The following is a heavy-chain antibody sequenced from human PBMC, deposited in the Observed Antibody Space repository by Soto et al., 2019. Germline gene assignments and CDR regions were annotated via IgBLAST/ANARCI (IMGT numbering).Heavy chain of an antibody. Sequence: QVQLVESGGGVVQPGRSLRLSCAASGFTFSSYGMHWVRQAPGKGLEWVAVISYDGSNKYYADSVKGRFTISRDNSKNTLYLQMNSLRAEDTAVYYCAKSVYNWNDGSFDYWGQGTLVTVSS. D-gene: IGHD1-1*01. CDR3: AKSVYNWNDGSFDY. CDR1: GFTFSSYG. V-gene: IGHV3-30*18. J-gene: IGHJ4*02. CDR2: ISYDGSNK.